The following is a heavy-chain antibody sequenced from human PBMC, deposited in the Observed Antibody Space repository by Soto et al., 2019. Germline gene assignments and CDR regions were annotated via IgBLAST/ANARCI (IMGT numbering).Heavy chain of an antibody. D-gene: IGHD6-19*01. V-gene: IGHV4-34*01. J-gene: IGHJ4*02. CDR3: ASAAVAGTEIDY. CDR1: GGSFSGYY. CDR2: INLSGST. Sequence: SETLSLTCAVYGGSFSGYYWSWIRQPPGKGLDWIGEINLSGSTNYNPSLKSRVTLSVDTSKNQFSLKLSSVTAADTAVYYCASAAVAGTEIDYWGQGTLVTVSS.